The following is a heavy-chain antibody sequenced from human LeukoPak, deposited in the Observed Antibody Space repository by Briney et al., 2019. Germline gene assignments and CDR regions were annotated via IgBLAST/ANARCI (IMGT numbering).Heavy chain of an antibody. V-gene: IGHV3-23*01. J-gene: IGHJ3*02. CDR2: INRSGRT. D-gene: IGHD2-2*03. CDR3: AKGGYFAFET. CDR1: GFTFSTYD. Sequence: RGSLRLSCAASGFTFSTYDMQWVRQAPGKGLEWVSGINRSGRTYYTDSVKGRFTISRDNSKNTLYLQMNSLRAEDTAVYYCAKGGYFAFETWGQGTMVAVSS.